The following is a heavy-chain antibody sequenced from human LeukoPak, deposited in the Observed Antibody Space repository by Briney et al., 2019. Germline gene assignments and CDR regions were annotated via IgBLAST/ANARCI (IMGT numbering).Heavy chain of an antibody. CDR2: IYSGGST. Sequence: GGSLILSCAASGFTVSSNYMSWVRQAPGKGLEWVSVIYSGGSTYYADSVKGRFTISRDNAKNSLYLQMNSLRAEDTAVYYCARSTSGWYYFDYWGQGTLVTVSS. CDR3: ARSTSGWYYFDY. V-gene: IGHV3-66*01. J-gene: IGHJ4*02. D-gene: IGHD6-19*01. CDR1: GFTVSSNY.